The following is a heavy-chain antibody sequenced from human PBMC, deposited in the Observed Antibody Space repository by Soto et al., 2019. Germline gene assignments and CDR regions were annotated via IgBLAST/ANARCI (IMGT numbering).Heavy chain of an antibody. Sequence: QVQLVESGGGVVQPGRSLRLSCAASGFTFSRYAMHWVRQAPGKGLQWVTIISYDGSNEYYADSVKGRFTISRDNSKNTLYLQMNSLRAEDTAVYYCAKGRGGWRNYGRDVWGQGTTVTVSS. D-gene: IGHD6-19*01. CDR1: GFTFSRYA. V-gene: IGHV3-30*18. J-gene: IGHJ6*02. CDR2: ISYDGSNE. CDR3: AKGRGGWRNYGRDV.